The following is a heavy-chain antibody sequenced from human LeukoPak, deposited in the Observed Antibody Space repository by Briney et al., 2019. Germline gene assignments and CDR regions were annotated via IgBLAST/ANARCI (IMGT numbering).Heavy chain of an antibody. D-gene: IGHD2/OR15-2a*01. CDR3: ARDSMFYYFDY. CDR1: GFTFSSYA. CDR2: ISSNGGST. V-gene: IGHV3-64D*09. Sequence: GGSLRLSCSASGFTFSSYAMHWVRQAPGKGLEYVSAISSNGGSTYYADSVKGRFTISRDNSKNTLYLQMSSLRAEDTAVYYCARDSMFYYFDYWGQGTLVTVSS. J-gene: IGHJ4*02.